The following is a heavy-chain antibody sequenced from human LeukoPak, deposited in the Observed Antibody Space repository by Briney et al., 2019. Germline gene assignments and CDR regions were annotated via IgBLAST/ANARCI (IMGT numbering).Heavy chain of an antibody. CDR2: IKQDGSEK. CDR1: GFTFSSYW. Sequence: GGSLRLSCAASGFTFSSYWMSWVRQAPGKGLEWVANIKQDGSEKYYVDSVEGRFTISRDNAKNSLYLQMNSLRAEDTAVYYCAREMYSYGYGYYFDYWGQGTLVTVSS. D-gene: IGHD5-18*01. V-gene: IGHV3-7*01. CDR3: AREMYSYGYGYYFDY. J-gene: IGHJ4*02.